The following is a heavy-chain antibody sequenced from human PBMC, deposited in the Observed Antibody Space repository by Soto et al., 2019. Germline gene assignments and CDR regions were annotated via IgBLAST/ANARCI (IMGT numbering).Heavy chain of an antibody. CDR1: GYTFTGYY. D-gene: IGHD3-10*01. V-gene: IGHV1-2*04. CDR3: ARDYYGSGSYPRCCDY. J-gene: IGHJ4*02. Sequence: QVQLVQSGAEVKKPGASVKVSCKASGYTFTGYYMHWVRQAPGQGLEWMGWINPNSGGTNYAQKFQGWVTMTRDTSISTAYMELSRLRSDDTAVYYCARDYYGSGSYPRCCDYWGQGTLVTVSS. CDR2: INPNSGGT.